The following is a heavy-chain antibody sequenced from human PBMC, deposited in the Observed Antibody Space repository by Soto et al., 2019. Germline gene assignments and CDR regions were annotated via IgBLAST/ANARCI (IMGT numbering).Heavy chain of an antibody. J-gene: IGHJ6*02. V-gene: IGHV4-34*01. CDR1: GGSFSGYY. CDR3: ARAVAGAFYYYYYGMDV. CDR2: INHSGST. Sequence: PSETLSLTCAVYGGSFSGYYWSWIRQPPGKGLEWIGEINHSGSTNYNPSPKSRVTISVDTSKNQFSLKLSSVTAADTAVYYCARAVAGAFYYYYYGMDVWGQGTTVTVSS. D-gene: IGHD6-19*01.